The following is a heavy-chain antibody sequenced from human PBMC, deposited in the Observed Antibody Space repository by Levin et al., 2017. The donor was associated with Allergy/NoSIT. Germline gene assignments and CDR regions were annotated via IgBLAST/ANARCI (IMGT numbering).Heavy chain of an antibody. J-gene: IGHJ4*02. Sequence: GGSLRLSCAASGFPFSSYGMTWVRQAPGKGLEWVSGLSGSGDSKDYGDFVTGRFTISRDNSRNTLFLQMNNLRVEDTAVYYWAKEVLRGVMMYWGQGTLVTVSS. V-gene: IGHV3-23*01. CDR1: GFPFSSYG. CDR3: AKEVLRGVMMY. CDR2: LSGSGDSK. D-gene: IGHD3-10*01.